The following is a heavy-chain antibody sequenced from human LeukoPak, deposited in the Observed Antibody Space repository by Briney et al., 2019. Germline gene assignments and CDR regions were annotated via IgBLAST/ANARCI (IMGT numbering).Heavy chain of an antibody. D-gene: IGHD3-22*01. Sequence: SVQVSCKASGGTFSRFTIGWVRQAPGQGFEWMGGITPIFGTANFAQKFQGRVSITADESTSTAFMELSSLRSEDTAVYYCAREWGLESSGYFYAYWGQGTLVTVSS. J-gene: IGHJ4*02. CDR2: ITPIFGTA. V-gene: IGHV1-69*13. CDR3: AREWGLESSGYFYAY. CDR1: GGTFSRFT.